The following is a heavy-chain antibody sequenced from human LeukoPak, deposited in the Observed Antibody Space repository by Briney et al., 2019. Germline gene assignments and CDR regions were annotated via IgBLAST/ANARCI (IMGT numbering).Heavy chain of an antibody. Sequence: GGSLRFSCAASGFTFSSYGMHWVRQAPGKGLEWVSVIYSGGSTYYADSVKGRFTISRDNSKNTLYLQMNSLRAEDTAVYYCARADFDWLLFDYWGQGTLVTVSS. V-gene: IGHV3-53*01. J-gene: IGHJ4*02. CDR2: IYSGGST. D-gene: IGHD3-9*01. CDR3: ARADFDWLLFDY. CDR1: GFTFSSYG.